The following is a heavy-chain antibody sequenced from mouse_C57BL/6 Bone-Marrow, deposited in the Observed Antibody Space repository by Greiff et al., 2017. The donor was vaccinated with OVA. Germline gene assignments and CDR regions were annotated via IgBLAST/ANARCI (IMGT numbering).Heavy chain of an antibody. J-gene: IGHJ3*01. D-gene: IGHD3-3*01. CDR1: GYTFTSYW. Sequence: VQLQQPGAELVKPGASVKLSCKASGYTFTSYWMHWVKQRPGQGLEWIGRIHPADGDTNYNQKFKGKATLTVDKSSSTAYMQLSSLTSEDSAVYYFAIGGTRFAYWGQGTLVTVSA. V-gene: IGHV1-74*01. CDR3: AIGGTRFAY. CDR2: IHPADGDT.